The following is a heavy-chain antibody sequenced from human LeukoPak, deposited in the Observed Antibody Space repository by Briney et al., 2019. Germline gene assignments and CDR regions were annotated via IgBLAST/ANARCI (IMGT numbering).Heavy chain of an antibody. CDR1: GGSFSDYF. D-gene: IGHD1-7*01. CDR3: AREDPLVENYGAVYYYGMDV. J-gene: IGHJ6*02. Sequence: SETLSLTCAVYGGSFSDYFWSWIRQPPGKGLEWIGEINHSGSTNYNPSLKSRVTISVDTSKNQFSLKLSSVTAADTAVYYCAREDPLVENYGAVYYYGMDVWGQGTTVTVSS. V-gene: IGHV4-34*01. CDR2: INHSGST.